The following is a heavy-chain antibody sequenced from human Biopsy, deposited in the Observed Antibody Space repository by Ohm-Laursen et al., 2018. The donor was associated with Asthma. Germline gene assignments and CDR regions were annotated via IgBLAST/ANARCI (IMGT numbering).Heavy chain of an antibody. CDR1: GYSLTDLS. CDR2: HDHEEGGT. V-gene: IGHV1-24*01. J-gene: IGHJ4*02. CDR3: ASDFPKDYVRYNFQF. Sequence: SVKVSCKFSGYSLTDLSMHRVRQAPGQGLEWMGGHDHEEGGTVNARRFQGRVTMTEDTSTDTAYMELSSLSSDDTAVYYCASDFPKDYVRYNFQFWGQGTLVTVSS. D-gene: IGHD4-17*01.